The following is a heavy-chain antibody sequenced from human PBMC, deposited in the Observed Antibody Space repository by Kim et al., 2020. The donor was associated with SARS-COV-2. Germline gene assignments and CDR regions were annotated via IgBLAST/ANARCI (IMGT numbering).Heavy chain of an antibody. CDR3: TRPQTSSGYSGYDLRY. J-gene: IGHJ4*02. Sequence: ASVKGRFTISRDDSKNTAYLQMNSLKTADTAVYHCTRPQTSSGYSGYDLRYWGQGTLVTVSS. D-gene: IGHD5-12*01. V-gene: IGHV3-73*01.